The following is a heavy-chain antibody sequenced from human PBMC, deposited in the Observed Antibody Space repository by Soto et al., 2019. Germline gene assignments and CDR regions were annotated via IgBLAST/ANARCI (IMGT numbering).Heavy chain of an antibody. CDR3: ARDDGYSSSNFEYYYSGMDV. Sequence: ASVKVSCKASGGTFSSYAISGVRQAPGQGLEWMGGIIPIFGTANYAQKFQGRVTITADESTSTAYMELSSLRSEDTAVYYCARDDGYSSSNFEYYYSGMDVGGQGTKVTVSS. V-gene: IGHV1-69*13. CDR1: GGTFSSYA. CDR2: IIPIFGTA. D-gene: IGHD6-6*01. J-gene: IGHJ6*02.